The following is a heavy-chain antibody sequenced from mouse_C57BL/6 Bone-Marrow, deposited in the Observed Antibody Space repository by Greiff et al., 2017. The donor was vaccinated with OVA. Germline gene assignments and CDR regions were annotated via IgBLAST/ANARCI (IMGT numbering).Heavy chain of an antibody. D-gene: IGHD2-4*01. CDR1: GYTFTSYW. CDR2: IYPGSGST. CDR3: ARGGYYDYGAWFAY. Sequence: VQLQESGAELVKPGASVKMSCKASGYTFTSYWITWVKQRPGQGLEWIGDIYPGSGSTNYNEKFKSKATLTVDTSSSTAYMQLSSLTSEDSAVYYCARGGYYDYGAWFAYWGQGTLVTVSA. J-gene: IGHJ3*01. V-gene: IGHV1-55*01.